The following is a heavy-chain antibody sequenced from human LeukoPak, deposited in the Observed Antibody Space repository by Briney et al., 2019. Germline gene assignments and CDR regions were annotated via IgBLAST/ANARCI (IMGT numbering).Heavy chain of an antibody. Sequence: GGSLRLSCAASGFTFSSYGMSWVRQAPGKGLEWVSGISDSGGSTYYADTVKGRFTISRDNSKNTLYLQMHSLRAEDTAVYYCAKQRGYDHGPLDYWGQGTLVTVSS. D-gene: IGHD5-12*01. V-gene: IGHV3-23*01. CDR3: AKQRGYDHGPLDY. J-gene: IGHJ4*02. CDR1: GFTFSSYG. CDR2: ISDSGGST.